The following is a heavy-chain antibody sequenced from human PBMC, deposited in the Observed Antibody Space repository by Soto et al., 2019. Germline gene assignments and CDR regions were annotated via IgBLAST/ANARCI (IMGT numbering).Heavy chain of an antibody. V-gene: IGHV5-51*01. Sequence: GESLKISCQGSGYSFTSYWIGWVRQMPGKGLEWMGIIYPGDSDTRYSPNFQGQVTISADKYISTAYLQWSSLKASDTAMYFCARGAPLTMIVVVGAFDIWGQGTMVTVSS. D-gene: IGHD3-22*01. J-gene: IGHJ3*02. CDR1: GYSFTSYW. CDR2: IYPGDSDT. CDR3: ARGAPLTMIVVVGAFDI.